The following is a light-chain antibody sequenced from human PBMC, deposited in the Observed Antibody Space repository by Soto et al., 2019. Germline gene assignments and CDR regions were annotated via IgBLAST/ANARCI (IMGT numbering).Light chain of an antibody. J-gene: IGKJ4*01. CDR1: QGISNY. V-gene: IGKV1-27*01. CDR2: AAS. CDR3: QKYTNVPT. Sequence: DIQMTQSPSSLSASVGDRVTITCRASQGISNYLAWYQQIPGKVPKLLISAASTLQSGVPSRFSGSGSGTDLTLTISSLQTEDVATYYCQKYTNVPTFGGGTKVEIK.